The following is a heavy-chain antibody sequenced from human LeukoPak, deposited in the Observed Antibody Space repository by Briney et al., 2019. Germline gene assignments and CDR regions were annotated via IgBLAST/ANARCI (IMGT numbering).Heavy chain of an antibody. CDR1: GFTFSSYG. CDR3: ARVATAAGIGDAFDI. J-gene: IGHJ3*02. D-gene: IGHD6-13*01. V-gene: IGHV3-33*01. Sequence: PGGSLGLSCAASGFTFSSYGMHWVRQAPGKGLEWVAVIWYDGSNKYYADSVKGRFTISRDNSKNTLYLQMNSLRAEDTAVYYCARVATAAGIGDAFDIWGQGTMVTVSS. CDR2: IWYDGSNK.